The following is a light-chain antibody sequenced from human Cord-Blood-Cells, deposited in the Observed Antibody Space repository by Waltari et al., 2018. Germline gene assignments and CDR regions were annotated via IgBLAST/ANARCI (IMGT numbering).Light chain of an antibody. Sequence: SSELTQDPAVSVALGQTVRITCQGDSLRSYYASWYQQKPGQAPVLVIYGKNNRPSGIPDRFSGSSSGNTASLTITGAQAEDEADYYGNSRYSSGNISVFGGGTKLTVL. CDR3: NSRYSSGNISV. V-gene: IGLV3-19*01. CDR2: GKN. CDR1: SLRSYY. J-gene: IGLJ3*02.